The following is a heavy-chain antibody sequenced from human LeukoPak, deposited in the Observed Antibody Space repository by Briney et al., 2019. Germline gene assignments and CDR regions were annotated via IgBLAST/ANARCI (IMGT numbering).Heavy chain of an antibody. D-gene: IGHD3-22*01. CDR1: GGSISSGDYY. Sequence: SQTLSLTCTVSGGSISSGDYYWSWIRQPPGKGLEWIGYIYYSGSTYDNPSLKSRVTISVDASKNQFSLKLTSVIAADTAVYYCARLYSSGYYWDYWGQGTLVTVSS. CDR3: ARLYSSGYYWDY. CDR2: IYYSGST. V-gene: IGHV4-30-4*01. J-gene: IGHJ4*02.